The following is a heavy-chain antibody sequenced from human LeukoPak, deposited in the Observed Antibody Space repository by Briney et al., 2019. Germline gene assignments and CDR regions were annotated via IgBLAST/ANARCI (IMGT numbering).Heavy chain of an antibody. J-gene: IGHJ4*02. CDR1: GYTFTSYA. D-gene: IGHD2-2*01. Sequence: ASVKVACTASGYTFTSYAMKWVRQAPGQGLEWMGWINTNTGNPAYAQGFTGRFVFSLDTSVSTAYLQISSLKAEDTAVYYCARDLGYCSSTSCQALPSDYWGQGTLVTVSS. V-gene: IGHV7-4-1*02. CDR2: INTNTGNP. CDR3: ARDLGYCSSTSCQALPSDY.